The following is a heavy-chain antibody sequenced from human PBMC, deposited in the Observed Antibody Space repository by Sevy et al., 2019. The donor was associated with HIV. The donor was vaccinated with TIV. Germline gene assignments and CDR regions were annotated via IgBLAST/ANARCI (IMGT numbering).Heavy chain of an antibody. J-gene: IGHJ4*02. Sequence: ASVKVSCKVSGYTLTQLSMHWVRQAPGKGLEWMGSFDPEDGEILYAQKFQGRVTMTEDTSTDTAYMELSSLRSEDTAVYYCATTEDYYDSSASPFDYWGQGTLVTVSS. D-gene: IGHD3-22*01. CDR2: FDPEDGEI. CDR1: GYTLTQLS. V-gene: IGHV1-24*01. CDR3: ATTEDYYDSSASPFDY.